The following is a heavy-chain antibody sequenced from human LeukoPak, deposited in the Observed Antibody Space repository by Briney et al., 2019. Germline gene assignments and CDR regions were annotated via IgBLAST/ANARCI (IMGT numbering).Heavy chain of an antibody. CDR3: VRTPPNWGADF. V-gene: IGHV1-46*01. J-gene: IGHJ4*02. CDR2: INPIGGST. Sequence: ASVKVSCKASGYTFTNYYIHWIRQAPGQGLEWMGIINPIGGSTRYAQKSQGRVTMTRDTSTSTVYMELSSLRSEDSAVYYCVRTPPNWGADFWGQGTLVTVSS. D-gene: IGHD7-27*01. CDR1: GYTFTNYY.